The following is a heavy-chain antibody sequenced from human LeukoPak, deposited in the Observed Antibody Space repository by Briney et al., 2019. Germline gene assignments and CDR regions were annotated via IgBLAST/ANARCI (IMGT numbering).Heavy chain of an antibody. CDR1: GFTVSSNY. V-gene: IGHV3-53*01. Sequence: GGSLRLSCAASGFTVSSNYMSWVRQAPGKGLEWVSVIYSGGSTYYADSVKGRFTISRDNSKNTLYLQMNSLRAEDTAVYYCARDVVTAAAGSYYYYGMDVWGKGTTVTVSP. D-gene: IGHD6-13*01. J-gene: IGHJ6*04. CDR2: IYSGGST. CDR3: ARDVVTAAAGSYYYYGMDV.